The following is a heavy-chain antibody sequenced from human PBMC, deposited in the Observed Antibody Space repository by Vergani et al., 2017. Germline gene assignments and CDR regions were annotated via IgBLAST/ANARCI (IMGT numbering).Heavy chain of an antibody. J-gene: IGHJ4*02. Sequence: QLQLQESGPGLVKPSETLSLTCTVSGGSISSSSYYWGWIRQPPGKGLEWIGSIYYSGSTYYNPSLKSRVTISVDTSKNQFSLKLSSVTVADTAVYYCARLVGASLYYFDYWGQGTLVTVSS. V-gene: IGHV4-39*01. CDR2: IYYSGST. CDR1: GGSISSSSYY. D-gene: IGHD1-26*01. CDR3: ARLVGASLYYFDY.